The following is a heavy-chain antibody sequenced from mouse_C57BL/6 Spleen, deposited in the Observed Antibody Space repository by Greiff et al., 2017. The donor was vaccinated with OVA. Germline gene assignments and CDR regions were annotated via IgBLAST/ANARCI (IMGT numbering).Heavy chain of an antibody. CDR2: ISSGGSYT. CDR1: GFTFSSYG. V-gene: IGHV5-6*01. J-gene: IGHJ3*01. D-gene: IGHD2-5*01. CDR3: ARSNYRFAY. Sequence: EVQRVESGGDLVKPGGSLKLSCAASGFTFSSYGMSWVRQTPDKRLEWVATISSGGSYTYYPDSVKGRFTISRDNAKNTLYLQMSSPKSEDTAMYYCARSNYRFAYWGQGTLVTVSA.